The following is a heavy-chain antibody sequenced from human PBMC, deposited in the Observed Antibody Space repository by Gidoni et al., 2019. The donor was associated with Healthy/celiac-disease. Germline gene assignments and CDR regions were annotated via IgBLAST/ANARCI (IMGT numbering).Heavy chain of an antibody. CDR3: ARDSGGTTRDDAFDI. CDR1: GYTFTGYY. D-gene: IGHD1-7*01. J-gene: IGHJ3*02. CDR2: INPNSGGT. V-gene: IGHV1-2*04. Sequence: QVQLVQSGAEVKKPGASVKVSCKASGYTFTGYYMHWVRPAPGQGLEWMGWINPNSGGTNYAQKFQGWVTMTRDTSISTAYMELSRLRSDDTAVYYCARDSGGTTRDDAFDIWGQGTMVTVSS.